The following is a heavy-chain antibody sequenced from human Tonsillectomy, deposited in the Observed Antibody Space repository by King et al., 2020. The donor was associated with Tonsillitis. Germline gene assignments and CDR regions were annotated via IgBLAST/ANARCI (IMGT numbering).Heavy chain of an antibody. Sequence: VQLVESGGGVVPPGRSLRLSCAPSGFRFSSFGMHWVRQAPGKGLEWVAVISANGRVTHYGNSVRGRFTISRDNSQNKVYLQMNSLRVEDTAVYYCAREAAVVAEGIDNWGQGPLVTVSS. J-gene: IGHJ4*02. CDR3: AREAAVVAEGIDN. CDR2: ISANGRVT. D-gene: IGHD6-19*01. V-gene: IGHV3-33*05. CDR1: GFRFSSFG.